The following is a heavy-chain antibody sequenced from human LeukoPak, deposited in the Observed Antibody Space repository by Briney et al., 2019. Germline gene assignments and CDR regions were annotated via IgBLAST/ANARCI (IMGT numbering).Heavy chain of an antibody. Sequence: GGSLRLSCAASGFTFSSYAMSWVRQAPGKGLEWVAVIWYDGSNKYYADSVKGRFTISRDNSKNTLYLQMNSLRAEDTAVYYCARDLYGDYTGNWGQGTLVTVSS. J-gene: IGHJ4*02. CDR1: GFTFSSYA. CDR2: IWYDGSNK. CDR3: ARDLYGDYTGN. D-gene: IGHD4-17*01. V-gene: IGHV3-33*08.